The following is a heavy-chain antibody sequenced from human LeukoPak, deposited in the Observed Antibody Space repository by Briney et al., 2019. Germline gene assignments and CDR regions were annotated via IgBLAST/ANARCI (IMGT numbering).Heavy chain of an antibody. CDR2: IYHSGST. CDR3: ARMGYSSGWYMDV. J-gene: IGHJ6*03. Sequence: SETLSLTCTVSGYSISSGYYWGWIRQPPGKGLEWIGSIYHSGSTYYNPSLKSRVTISVDTSKNQFSLKLSSVTAADTAVYYCARMGYSSGWYMDVWGKGTTVTVSS. V-gene: IGHV4-38-2*02. D-gene: IGHD6-19*01. CDR1: GYSISSGYY.